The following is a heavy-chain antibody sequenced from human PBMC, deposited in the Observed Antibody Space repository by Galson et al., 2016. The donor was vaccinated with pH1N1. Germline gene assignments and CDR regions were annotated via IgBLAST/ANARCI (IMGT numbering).Heavy chain of an antibody. Sequence: SLRLSCAASGFTFSSYGMHWVRQAPGKGLEWVAVISYDGSNKYYADSVKGRFTISRDNSKNTMYLQMNSLRAEDTAVYYCAISYDDFMDVWGQGTTVTVSS. CDR2: ISYDGSNK. V-gene: IGHV3-30*03. CDR1: GFTFSSYG. D-gene: IGHD3-16*01. J-gene: IGHJ6*02. CDR3: AISYDDFMDV.